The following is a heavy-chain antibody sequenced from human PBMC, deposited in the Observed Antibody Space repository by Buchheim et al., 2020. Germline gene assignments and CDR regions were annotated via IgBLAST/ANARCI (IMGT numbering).Heavy chain of an antibody. CDR3: ARDGQWLPSNVYYFDY. V-gene: IGHV3-30-3*01. J-gene: IGHJ4*02. CDR1: GFTFSSYA. Sequence: QVQLVESGGGVVQPGRSLRLSCAASGFTFSSYAMHWVRQAPGKGLEWVAIISYDGSNKYYADSVKGRFTISRDNSKNTLYLQMNSLRAKDTAVYYCARDGQWLPSNVYYFDYWGQGTL. D-gene: IGHD6-19*01. CDR2: ISYDGSNK.